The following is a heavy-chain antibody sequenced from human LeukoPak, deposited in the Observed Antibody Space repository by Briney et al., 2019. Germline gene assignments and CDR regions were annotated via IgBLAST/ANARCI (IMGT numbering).Heavy chain of an antibody. CDR2: IKSKTDGGTT. D-gene: IGHD3-3*01. Sequence: GGSLRLSCAASGFTFSNAWMSWVRQAPGKGLEWVGRIKSKTDGGTTDYAAPVKGRFTISRGDSKNTLYLQMNSLKTEDTAVYYCATGQNYDDFDYWGQGTLVTVSS. CDR1: GFTFSNAW. V-gene: IGHV3-15*01. CDR3: ATGQNYDDFDY. J-gene: IGHJ4*02.